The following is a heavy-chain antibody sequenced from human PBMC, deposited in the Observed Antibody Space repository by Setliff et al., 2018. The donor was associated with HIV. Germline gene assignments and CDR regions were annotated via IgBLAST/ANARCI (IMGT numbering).Heavy chain of an antibody. D-gene: IGHD2-15*01. J-gene: IGHJ4*02. V-gene: IGHV3-48*03. CDR3: AREEISYYFDY. CDR1: GFTFSRYW. Sequence: PGGSLRLSCAASGFTFSRYWMIWVRQAPGKGLEWVSYISSSGSTRYYAVSVKGRFTISRDNAKNSLYLQMNSLRAEDTAVYYCAREEISYYFDYWGQGTLVTVSS. CDR2: ISSSGSTR.